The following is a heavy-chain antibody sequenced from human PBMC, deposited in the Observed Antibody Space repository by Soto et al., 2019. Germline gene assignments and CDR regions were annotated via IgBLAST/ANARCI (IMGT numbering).Heavy chain of an antibody. D-gene: IGHD5-18*01. CDR1: GASISSAGYS. J-gene: IGHJ6*02. V-gene: IGHV4-31*03. CDR2: ITYSGDT. Sequence: SETLSLTCTVSGASISSAGYSWSWVRQHPGKGLEWIGYITYSGDTDYNPSLRSRVSISIDTSRNQFSLKLSSVTAADTAVYYCARDPAGYSYGQGYYYYYGMDVWGQGTTVTVSS. CDR3: ARDPAGYSYGQGYYYYYGMDV.